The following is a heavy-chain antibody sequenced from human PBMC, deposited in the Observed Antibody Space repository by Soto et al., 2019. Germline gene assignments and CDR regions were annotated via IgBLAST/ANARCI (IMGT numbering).Heavy chain of an antibody. CDR1: GFTFSSYA. D-gene: IGHD3-3*01. J-gene: IGHJ6*02. CDR2: ISGSGGST. Sequence: GGSLRLSCAASGFTFSSYAMSWVRQAPGKGLEWVSAISGSGGSTYYADSVKGRFTISRDNSKNTLYLQMNSLRAEDTAVYYCAKDLPLRFLEWFRLPYGMDVWGQGTTVTVSS. CDR3: AKDLPLRFLEWFRLPYGMDV. V-gene: IGHV3-23*01.